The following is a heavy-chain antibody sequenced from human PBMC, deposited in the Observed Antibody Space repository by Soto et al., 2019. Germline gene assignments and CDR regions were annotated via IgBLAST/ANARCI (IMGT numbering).Heavy chain of an antibody. D-gene: IGHD5-18*01. Sequence: SETLALTCTVSGGSISSSSYYWGWIRQPPGKGLEWIGSIYYSGSTYYNPSLKSRVTISVDTSKNQFSLKLSSVTAADTAVYYCASSPRGFKRGYSYGYFDYWGQGTLVTGSS. CDR2: IYYSGST. CDR3: ASSPRGFKRGYSYGYFDY. CDR1: GGSISSSSYY. J-gene: IGHJ4*02. V-gene: IGHV4-39*07.